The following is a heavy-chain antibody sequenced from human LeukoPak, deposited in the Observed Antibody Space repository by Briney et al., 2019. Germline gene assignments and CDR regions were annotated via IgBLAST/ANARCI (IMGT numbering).Heavy chain of an antibody. CDR1: GVSINTCCYY. V-gene: IGHV4-61*01. CDR3: ARGRSYGFDFDS. CDR2: KYYSGST. Sequence: LESLSLTCDVSGVSINTCCYYWTWIRQPPGKGLEWIGYKYYSGSTRYNSSLRSRLTISLDSSKNQFSLRLTSVTAADTAVYYCARGRSYGFDFDSWGPGTLVIASS. D-gene: IGHD5-18*01. J-gene: IGHJ4*02.